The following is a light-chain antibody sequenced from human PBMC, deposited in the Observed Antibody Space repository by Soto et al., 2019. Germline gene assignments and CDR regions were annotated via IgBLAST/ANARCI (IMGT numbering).Light chain of an antibody. J-gene: IGLJ1*01. CDR3: CSYKTSTPYV. V-gene: IGLV2-14*01. Sequence: QSALTQPASVSGSPGQSITISCTGTASDVGGYNSVSWYQHHPGTAPKLLIYDVRYRPSGVSDRFSGSQSANTASLTISGLQTDDEAEYYCCSYKTSTPYVFGTGTKVTV. CDR2: DVR. CDR1: ASDVGGYNS.